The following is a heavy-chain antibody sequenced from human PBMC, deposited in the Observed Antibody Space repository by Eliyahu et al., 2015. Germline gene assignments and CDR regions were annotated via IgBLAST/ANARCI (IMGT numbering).Heavy chain of an antibody. CDR3: AREYYDSTDRPDAFDY. D-gene: IGHD3-22*01. CDR2: IXYSGST. J-gene: IGHJ4*02. CDR1: GXSXSXSSYY. V-gene: IGHV4-39*02. Sequence: QLQLQESGPGLVKPSETLSLTCTVSGXSXSXSSYYWGWIRQPPGKGLEWIGSIXYSGSTYYNPSLKSRVTISVDTSKNQFSLKLSSVTAADTAVYYCAREYYDSTDRPDAFDYWGQGTLVTVSS.